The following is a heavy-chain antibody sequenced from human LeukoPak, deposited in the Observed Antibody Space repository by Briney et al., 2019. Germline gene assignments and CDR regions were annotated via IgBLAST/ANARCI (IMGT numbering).Heavy chain of an antibody. J-gene: IGHJ3*02. Sequence: ASVKVSYKASGYTFTGYYMHWVRQAPGQGLEWMGWINPNSGGTNYAQKFQGRVTMTRDTSISTAYMELSSLRSEDTAVYYCARAIWNYVGGAFDIWGQGTMVTVSS. CDR2: INPNSGGT. CDR1: GYTFTGYY. D-gene: IGHD1-7*01. V-gene: IGHV1-2*02. CDR3: ARAIWNYVGGAFDI.